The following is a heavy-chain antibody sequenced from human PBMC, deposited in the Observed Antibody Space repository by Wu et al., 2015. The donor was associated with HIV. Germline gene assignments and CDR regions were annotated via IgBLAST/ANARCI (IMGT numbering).Heavy chain of an antibody. D-gene: IGHD3-16*02. CDR2: MNPNSGNT. Sequence: QVQLVQSGAEVKKPGASVKVSCKASGYTFTSYDINWVRQATGQGLEWMGWMNPNSGNTGYAQKFQGRVTMTRNTSISTAYMELSSLRSEDTAVYYCARGDPPYYDYVWGSYRYPGGLDYWGQGTRGHRLL. J-gene: IGHJ4*02. CDR1: GYTFTSYD. V-gene: IGHV1-8*01. CDR3: ARGDPPYYDYVWGSYRYPGGLDY.